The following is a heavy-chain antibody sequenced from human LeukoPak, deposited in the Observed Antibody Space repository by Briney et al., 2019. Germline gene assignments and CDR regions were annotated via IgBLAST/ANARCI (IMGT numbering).Heavy chain of an antibody. D-gene: IGHD3-22*01. CDR2: IIPILGIA. J-gene: IGHJ4*02. V-gene: IGHV1-69*04. Sequence: ASVKVSCKASGGTFSSYAISWVRQAPGQGLEWMGRIIPILGIANYAQKFQGRVTITADKPTSTAYMELSSLRSEDTAVYYCTTYYYDSSGYYYLYWGQGTLVTVSS. CDR1: GGTFSSYA. CDR3: TTYYYDSSGYYYLY.